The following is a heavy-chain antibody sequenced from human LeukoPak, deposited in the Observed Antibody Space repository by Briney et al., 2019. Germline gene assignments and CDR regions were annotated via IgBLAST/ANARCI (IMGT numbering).Heavy chain of an antibody. V-gene: IGHV1-2*02. D-gene: IGHD2-15*01. CDR3: ARGNCSGGSCYYDI. CDR2: INPNSGGT. CDR1: GDTFTGYY. J-gene: IGHJ3*02. Sequence: SAKVSCKASGDTFTGYYMHWVRQAPGQGLEWMGWINPNSGGTNYAQKFQGRVTMTRDTSISTAYMELSRLRSDDTAVYYCARGNCSGGSCYYDICGQGTMVTVSS.